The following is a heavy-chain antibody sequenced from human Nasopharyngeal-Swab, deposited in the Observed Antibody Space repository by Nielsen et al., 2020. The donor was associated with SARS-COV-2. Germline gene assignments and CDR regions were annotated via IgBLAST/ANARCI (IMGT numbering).Heavy chain of an antibody. CDR3: AREDIVVVPAGSYYGMDV. D-gene: IGHD2-2*01. J-gene: IGHJ6*02. V-gene: IGHV3-21*01. CDR1: GFTFSSYS. Sequence: LSLTCAASGFTFSSYSMNWVRQAPGRGLEWVSSISSSSSYIYYADSVKGRFTISRDNAKNSLYLQMNSLRAEDTAVYYCAREDIVVVPAGSYYGMDVWGQGTTVTVSS. CDR2: ISSSSSYI.